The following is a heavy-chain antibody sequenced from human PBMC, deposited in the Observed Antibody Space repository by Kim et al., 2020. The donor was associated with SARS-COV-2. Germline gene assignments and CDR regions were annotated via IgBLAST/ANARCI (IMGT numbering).Heavy chain of an antibody. CDR3: AIQQLVFGNWFDP. CDR1: GGSFSGYY. J-gene: IGHJ5*02. Sequence: SETLSLTCAVYGGSFSGYYWSWIRQPPGKGLEWIGEINHSGSTNYNPSLKSRVTISVDTSKNQFSLKLSSVTAADTAVYYCAIQQLVFGNWFDPWGQGTLVTVSS. CDR2: INHSGST. D-gene: IGHD6-13*01. V-gene: IGHV4-34*01.